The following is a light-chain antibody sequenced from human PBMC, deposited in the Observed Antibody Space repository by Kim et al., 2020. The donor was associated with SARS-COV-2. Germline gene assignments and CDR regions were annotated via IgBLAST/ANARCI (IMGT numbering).Light chain of an antibody. CDR1: SSDVGGYNY. Sequence: QSITISCTGTSSDVGGYNYVSWYQQHPGKAPKVIIYDVSNRPSGVSNRFSGSKSGNTTSLTISWLQAEDEADYYCSSYTRSSTNYVFGTGTKVTVL. V-gene: IGLV2-14*03. CDR3: SSYTRSSTNYV. CDR2: DVS. J-gene: IGLJ1*01.